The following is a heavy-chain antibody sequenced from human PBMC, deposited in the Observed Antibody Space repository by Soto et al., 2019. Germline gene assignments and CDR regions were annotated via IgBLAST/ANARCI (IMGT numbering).Heavy chain of an antibody. CDR2: ISSSSSTI. D-gene: IGHD2-15*01. CDR1: GFTFSSYA. V-gene: IGHV3-48*01. CDR3: ARDFYCSGGSCYGPSRRYNAFDI. Sequence: GGSLRLSCAASGFTFSSYAMSWVRQAPGKGLEWVSYISSSSSTIYYADSVKGRFTISRDNAKNSLYLQMNSLRAEDTAVYYCARDFYCSGGSCYGPSRRYNAFDIWRQGTMVTVSS. J-gene: IGHJ3*02.